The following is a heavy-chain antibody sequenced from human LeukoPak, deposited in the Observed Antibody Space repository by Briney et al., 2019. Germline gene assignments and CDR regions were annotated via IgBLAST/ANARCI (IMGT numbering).Heavy chain of an antibody. V-gene: IGHV4-39*01. CDR2: IYYSGST. CDR3: ATSRQLLDNWFDP. J-gene: IGHJ5*02. D-gene: IGHD2-2*01. CDR1: GGSISSSSYY. Sequence: PSETLSLTCTVSGGSISSSSYYWGWIRPPPGKGLEWIGSIYYSGSTYYNPSLKSRVTISLDTSKNQFSLKLSSVTAADTAVYYCATSRQLLDNWFDPWGQGTLVTVSS.